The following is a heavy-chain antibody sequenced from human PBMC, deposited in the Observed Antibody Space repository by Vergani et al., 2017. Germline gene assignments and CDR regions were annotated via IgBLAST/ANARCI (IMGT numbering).Heavy chain of an antibody. Sequence: QVQLVQSGAEVKKPGSSVKVSCKASGGTFSSYAISWVRQAPGQGLEWMGWIIPIFGTANYAQKFQGRVTITADGATSTAYMELSSLRTEDTAVYYCARYLFVPYSESYHPAFDIWGQGTMVTVSS. CDR2: IIPIFGTA. J-gene: IGHJ3*02. V-gene: IGHV1-69*01. CDR3: ARYLFVPYSESYHPAFDI. CDR1: GGTFSSYA. D-gene: IGHD1-26*01.